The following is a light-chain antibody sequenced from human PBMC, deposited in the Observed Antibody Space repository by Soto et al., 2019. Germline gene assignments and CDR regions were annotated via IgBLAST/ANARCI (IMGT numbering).Light chain of an antibody. CDR1: QSVSSTN. V-gene: IGKV3D-20*02. CDR2: GAS. Sequence: EIVLTQSPGTLSLSPGERATLSCRASQSVSSTNLVWYQQRPGQAPRLLIYGASRRATGIPDRFSGSGSGTDFTLTISRLEPEDFAVYYCQQRSNWPGTFGRGTKLDIK. CDR3: QQRSNWPGT. J-gene: IGKJ2*01.